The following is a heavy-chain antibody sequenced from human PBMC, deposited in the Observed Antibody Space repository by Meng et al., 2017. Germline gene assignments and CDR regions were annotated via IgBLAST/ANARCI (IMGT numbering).Heavy chain of an antibody. CDR1: GGSISSSNW. J-gene: IGHJ4*02. CDR3: ARMSVLLWFGELFLN. CDR2: IYHSGST. D-gene: IGHD3-10*01. Sequence: QVRLHESGPGLVKPSGTLSLTCAVSGGSISSSNWWSWVRQPPGKGLEWIGEIYHSGSTNYNPSLKSRVTISVDKSKNQFSLKLSSVTAADTAVYYCARMSVLLWFGELFLNWGQGTLVTVSS. V-gene: IGHV4-4*02.